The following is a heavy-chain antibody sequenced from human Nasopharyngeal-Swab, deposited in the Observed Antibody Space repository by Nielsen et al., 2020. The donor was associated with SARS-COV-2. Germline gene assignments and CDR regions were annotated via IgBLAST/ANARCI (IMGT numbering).Heavy chain of an antibody. V-gene: IGHV1-46*01. CDR2: INPSGGST. Sequence: ASVKVSCKASGYTFTSYYMHGVRQAPGQGLEWMGIINPSGGSTSYAQKFQGRVTMTRDTSTSTVYMELSSLRSEDTAVYYCARMLRYFDWLSKYGMDVWGQGTTVTVSS. D-gene: IGHD3-9*01. CDR1: GYTFTSYY. CDR3: ARMLRYFDWLSKYGMDV. J-gene: IGHJ6*02.